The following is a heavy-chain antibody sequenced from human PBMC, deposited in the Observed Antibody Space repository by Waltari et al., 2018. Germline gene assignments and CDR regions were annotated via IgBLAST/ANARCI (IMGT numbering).Heavy chain of an antibody. J-gene: IGHJ4*02. CDR3: ATAGGTTPPFW. Sequence: EVQLVQSGAEVKKPGATVKISCKVSGYTFTDYYMHWVQQAPGKGLGWMGRVDPEDGETIYAEKCQGRVTITSDTSTDTAYMELSSLRSEDTAVYYCATAGGTTPPFWWGQGTLVTVSS. D-gene: IGHD4-4*01. CDR2: VDPEDGET. CDR1: GYTFTDYY. V-gene: IGHV1-69-2*01.